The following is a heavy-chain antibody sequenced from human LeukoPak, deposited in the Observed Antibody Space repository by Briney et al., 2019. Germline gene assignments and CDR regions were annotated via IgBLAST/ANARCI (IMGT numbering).Heavy chain of an antibody. CDR3: ARVGRYCSSTSCYTSDY. CDR2: ISAYNGNT. Sequence: ASVKVSCKASGYTFTSYGISWVRQAPGQGREWMGWISAYNGNTNYAQRLQGRVTMTTDTSTSTAYMELRSLRSDDTAGYYCARVGRYCSSTSCYTSDYWGQGTLVTVSS. CDR1: GYTFTSYG. V-gene: IGHV1-18*01. J-gene: IGHJ4*02. D-gene: IGHD2-2*02.